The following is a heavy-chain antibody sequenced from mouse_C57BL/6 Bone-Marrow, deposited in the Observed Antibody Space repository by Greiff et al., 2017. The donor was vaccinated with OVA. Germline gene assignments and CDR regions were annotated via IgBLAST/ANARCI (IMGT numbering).Heavy chain of an antibody. CDR2: IHPSDSDT. Sequence: QVQLQQSGAELVKPGASVKVSCKASGYTFTSYWMHWVKQRPGQGLEWIGRIHPSDSDTNYNQKFKGKATLTVDKSSSTAYMQLISLTSEDSAVYYCAILSKGDAMDYWGQGTSVTVSS. D-gene: IGHD2-5*01. V-gene: IGHV1-74*01. J-gene: IGHJ4*01. CDR1: GYTFTSYW. CDR3: AILSKGDAMDY.